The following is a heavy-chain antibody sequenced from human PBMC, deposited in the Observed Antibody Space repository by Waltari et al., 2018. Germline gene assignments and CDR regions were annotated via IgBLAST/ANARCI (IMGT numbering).Heavy chain of an antibody. J-gene: IGHJ4*02. CDR2: IYYSGST. CDR3: ASRVHKSSGWYYFDY. CDR1: GGSISSSSYY. D-gene: IGHD6-19*01. V-gene: IGHV4-39*01. Sequence: QLQLQESGPGLVKPSETLSLTCTVSGGSISSSSYYWGWIRQPPGKGLEWIGSIYYSGSTYYNPPLKRRVTISVDTSKNQFSLKLSAVTAADTAVYYCASRVHKSSGWYYFDYWGQGTLVTVSS.